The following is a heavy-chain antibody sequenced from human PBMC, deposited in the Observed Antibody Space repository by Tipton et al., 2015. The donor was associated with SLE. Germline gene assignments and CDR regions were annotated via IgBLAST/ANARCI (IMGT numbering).Heavy chain of an antibody. D-gene: IGHD3-22*01. V-gene: IGHV3-48*04. Sequence: SLRLSCAASGFTFSPYTMHWFRQAPGKGLEWLSHISGSSSTIYYADSVKGRFTISRDNSKNSVDLQMNSLRTEDTALYYCAKGFDDSGFFLDFWGQGTLVTVSS. J-gene: IGHJ4*02. CDR3: AKGFDDSGFFLDF. CDR1: GFTFSPYT. CDR2: ISGSSSTI.